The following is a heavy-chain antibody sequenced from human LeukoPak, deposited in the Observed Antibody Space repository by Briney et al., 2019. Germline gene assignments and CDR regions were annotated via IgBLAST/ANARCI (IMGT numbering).Heavy chain of an antibody. Sequence: GGSLRLSCAASRFTVSSNYMSWVRQAPGKGLEWVSVIYSGGSTDYADSVKGRFTISRDNSKNTLYLQMNSLRAEDTAVYYCAREGGHYYGMDVWGQGTTVTVSS. V-gene: IGHV3-53*01. CDR1: RFTVSSNY. CDR3: AREGGHYYGMDV. CDR2: IYSGGST. J-gene: IGHJ6*02.